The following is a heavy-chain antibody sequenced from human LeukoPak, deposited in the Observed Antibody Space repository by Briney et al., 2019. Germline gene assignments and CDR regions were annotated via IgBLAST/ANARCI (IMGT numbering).Heavy chain of an antibody. V-gene: IGHV3-30-3*01. Sequence: GGSLRLSCAASGFTFSTYFMHWVRQAPGKGLEWVADIASDGSHTFYVDSVEGRFTISRDNSKNTLYLQMNSLRAEDTAVYFCARERQDTILHSGAFDIWGQGTMVTVSS. CDR3: ARERQDTILHSGAFDI. CDR1: GFTFSTYF. D-gene: IGHD2-21*01. J-gene: IGHJ3*02. CDR2: IASDGSHT.